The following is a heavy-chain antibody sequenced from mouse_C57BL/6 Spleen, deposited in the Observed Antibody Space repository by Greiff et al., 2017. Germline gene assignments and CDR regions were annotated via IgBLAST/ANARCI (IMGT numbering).Heavy chain of an antibody. CDR1: GYTFTSYW. CDR2: IDPSDSYT. Sequence: QVQLKQPGAELVKPGASVKLSCKASGYTFTSYWMQWVKQRPGPGLEWIGGIDPSDSYTNYNQKFKGKATLTVDKSSSTAYMQLSRLTSEDSAVYYCGRDGLRRRYYAMDYWGQGTSVTVSA. J-gene: IGHJ4*01. V-gene: IGHV1-50*01. D-gene: IGHD2-3*01. CDR3: GRDGLRRRYYAMDY.